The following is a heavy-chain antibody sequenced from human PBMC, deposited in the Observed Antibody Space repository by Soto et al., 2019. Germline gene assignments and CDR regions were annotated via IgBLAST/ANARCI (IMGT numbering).Heavy chain of an antibody. J-gene: IGHJ4*02. CDR1: GGTSTRYA. CDR2: IVPMFGTS. Sequence: QERLVQSGAEVRKPGSSVKVSCKVTGGTSTRYAINWVRQAPGQGLEWLGGIVPMFGTSKYAQKFKGKVTITADTSTNIAYMEWRSLRSEDTAVYYCNRGSEYDFWSGYLWGQGTLVSVSS. CDR3: NRGSEYDFWSGYL. V-gene: IGHV1-69*06. D-gene: IGHD3-3*01.